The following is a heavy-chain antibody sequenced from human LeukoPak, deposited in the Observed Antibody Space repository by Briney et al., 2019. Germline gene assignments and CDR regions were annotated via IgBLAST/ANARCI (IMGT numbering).Heavy chain of an antibody. CDR3: ARDRYPGYLRGVSIPGEAMDV. J-gene: IGHJ6*04. CDR1: GGSISSSSYY. CDR2: IYYSGST. Sequence: PSETLSLTCTVSGGSISSSSYYWGWIRQPPGKGLEWIGSIYYSGSTYYNPSLKSRVTISVDTSKNQFSLKLSSVTAADTAVYYCARDRYPGYLRGVSIPGEAMDVWGKGTTVTVSS. V-gene: IGHV4-39*07. D-gene: IGHD2-15*01.